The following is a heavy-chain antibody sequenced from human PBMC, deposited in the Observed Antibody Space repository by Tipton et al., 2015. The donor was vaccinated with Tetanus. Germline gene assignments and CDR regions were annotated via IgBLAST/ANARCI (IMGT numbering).Heavy chain of an antibody. J-gene: IGHJ3*01. CDR2: THHSGNT. Sequence: TLSLTCSVSGASISSYYWNWIRQVPGKGLEWIGYTHHSGNTNYNPSLSGRVTTSVDTSKNQFSLKMSSVTAADTAVYYCARRSYCSSSRCFDAFDLWGQGTMVTVSS. CDR3: ARRSYCSSSRCFDAFDL. CDR1: GASISSYY. D-gene: IGHD2-2*01. V-gene: IGHV4-59*01.